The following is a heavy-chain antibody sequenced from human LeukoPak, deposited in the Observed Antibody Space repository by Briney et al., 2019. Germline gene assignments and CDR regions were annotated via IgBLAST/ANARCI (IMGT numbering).Heavy chain of an antibody. Sequence: SETLSLTCTVSGGSISSTSYYWGWILQPPGKGLEWIGNIYYSGSTYYNPSLKSRVTISVDTSKNQFSLKLSSVTAADTAVYYCATLTTPGWFNPWGQGTLVTVSS. J-gene: IGHJ5*02. D-gene: IGHD1-1*01. CDR3: ATLTTPGWFNP. CDR1: GGSISSTSYY. CDR2: IYYSGST. V-gene: IGHV4-39*07.